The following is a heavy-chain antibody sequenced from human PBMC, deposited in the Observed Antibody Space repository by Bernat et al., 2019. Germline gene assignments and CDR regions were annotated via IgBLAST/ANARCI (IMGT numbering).Heavy chain of an antibody. Sequence: EVQLVESGGGLVQPGGSLRLSCAASGFTFRGYWMTWVRQAPGQGLEWVANIKQDGSEKYYVDSVKGRFTISRDNAKNSLDLQMNSLRAEDTAVYYCARVRSTSRNFDYWGQGTLVTVSS. CDR3: ARVRSTSRNFDY. CDR2: IKQDGSEK. D-gene: IGHD2-2*01. J-gene: IGHJ4*02. CDR1: GFTFRGYW. V-gene: IGHV3-7*03.